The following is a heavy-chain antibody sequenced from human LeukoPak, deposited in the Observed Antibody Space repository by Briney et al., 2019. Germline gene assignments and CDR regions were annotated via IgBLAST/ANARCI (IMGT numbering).Heavy chain of an antibody. CDR2: IYYSGST. CDR3: ARGSHEYDRSGYSFDY. Sequence: KTSETLSLTCTVSGGSISSYYWSWIRQPPGKGLEWIGYIYYSGSTNYNPSLKSRVTISVDTSKNQFSLKLSSVTAADTAVYYCARGSHEYDRSGYSFDYWGQGSSVTVSS. D-gene: IGHD3-22*01. CDR1: GGSISSYY. V-gene: IGHV4-59*08. J-gene: IGHJ4*02.